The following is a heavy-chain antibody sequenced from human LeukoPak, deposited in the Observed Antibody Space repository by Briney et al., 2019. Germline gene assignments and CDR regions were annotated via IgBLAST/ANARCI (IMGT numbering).Heavy chain of an antibody. J-gene: IGHJ4*02. V-gene: IGHV1-18*01. CDR2: ISAYNGNT. CDR3: ARDRGGGDFWSGYYPAARSLYY. Sequence: ASVKVSCKASGYTFTSYGISWVRQAPGQGLEWMGWISAYNGNTNYAQKLQGRVTMTTDTSTSTAYMGLRSLRSDDTAVYYCARDRGGGDFWSGYYPAARSLYYWGQGTLVTVSS. D-gene: IGHD3-3*01. CDR1: GYTFTSYG.